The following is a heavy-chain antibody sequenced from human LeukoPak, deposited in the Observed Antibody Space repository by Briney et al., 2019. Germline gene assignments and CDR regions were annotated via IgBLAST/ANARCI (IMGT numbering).Heavy chain of an antibody. Sequence: GESLRLSCAASGFTFSSYGMHWVRQAPGKGLEWVAVIWYDGSNKYYADSVKGRFTISRDNSKNTLYLQMNSLRAEDTAVYYCARSIYGDYYYGMDVWGQGTTVTVSS. CDR3: ARSIYGDYYYGMDV. J-gene: IGHJ6*02. D-gene: IGHD4-17*01. V-gene: IGHV3-33*01. CDR2: IWYDGSNK. CDR1: GFTFSSYG.